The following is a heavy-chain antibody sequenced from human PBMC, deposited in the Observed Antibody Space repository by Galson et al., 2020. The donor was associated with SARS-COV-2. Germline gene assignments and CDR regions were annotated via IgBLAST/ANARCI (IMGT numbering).Heavy chain of an antibody. Sequence: GGSLRLSCAASGFTFSSYGMHWVRQAPGKGLEWVAVIWYDGSNKYYADSVKGRFTISRDNSKNTLYLQMNSLRAEDTAVYYCAKEGAVAEKTGIDYWGQGTLVTISS. CDR1: GFTFSSYG. J-gene: IGHJ4*02. CDR2: IWYDGSNK. D-gene: IGHD6-19*01. CDR3: AKEGAVAEKTGIDY. V-gene: IGHV3-33*06.